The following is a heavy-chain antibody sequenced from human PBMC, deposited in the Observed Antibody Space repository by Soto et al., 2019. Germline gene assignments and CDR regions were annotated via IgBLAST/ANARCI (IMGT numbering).Heavy chain of an antibody. V-gene: IGHV3-74*01. CDR3: VKVLARGVGVPRFYFDS. J-gene: IGHJ4*02. Sequence: GGSLRLSCAASGFTFSNSWMHWVRQVSGKGLEWVSRINADGTSTSYADSVKGRFTISRDNAKNTLYLHVNSLRAEDTAVYYCVKVLARGVGVPRFYFDSWGQGALVTVST. CDR1: GFTFSNSW. CDR2: INADGTST. D-gene: IGHD2-2*01.